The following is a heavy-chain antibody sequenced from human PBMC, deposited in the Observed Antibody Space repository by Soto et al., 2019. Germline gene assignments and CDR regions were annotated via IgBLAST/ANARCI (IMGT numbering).Heavy chain of an antibody. D-gene: IGHD6-13*01. CDR2: IYYSGST. Sequence: SETLSLTCTVSGGSISSYYWSWIRQPPGKGLEWIGYIYYSGSTNYNPSLKSRVTISVDTSKNQFSLKLSSVTAADAAVYYCARERQQLFDYWGQGTLVTVSS. J-gene: IGHJ4*02. V-gene: IGHV4-59*01. CDR3: ARERQQLFDY. CDR1: GGSISSYY.